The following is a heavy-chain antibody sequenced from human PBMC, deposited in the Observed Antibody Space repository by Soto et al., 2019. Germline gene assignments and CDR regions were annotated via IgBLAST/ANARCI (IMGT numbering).Heavy chain of an antibody. CDR3: ARDIAVAGTFPTNWFDP. D-gene: IGHD6-19*01. Sequence: ASVKVSCKASGYTFTGYYMHWVRQAPGQGLEWMGWINPNSGGTNYAQKFQGWVTMTRDTSISTAYMELSRLRSDDTAVYYCARDIAVAGTFPTNWFDPWGQGTLVTVSS. V-gene: IGHV1-2*04. CDR1: GYTFTGYY. J-gene: IGHJ5*02. CDR2: INPNSGGT.